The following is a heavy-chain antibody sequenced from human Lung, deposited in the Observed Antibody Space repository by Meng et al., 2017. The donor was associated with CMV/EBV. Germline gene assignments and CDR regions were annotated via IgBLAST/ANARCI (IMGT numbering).Heavy chain of an antibody. D-gene: IGHD6-13*01. Sequence: GGSLRLSCAASGFTFTRYWMSCVRQAPGKGLEWVDNIKQDGSERHYADSVKGRITISRDNAKNSLYLQTDSLRVEDTAIYYCARIGYSSSSFDYWGQGILVTVSS. V-gene: IGHV3-7*01. CDR3: ARIGYSSSSFDY. CDR1: GFTFTRYW. CDR2: IKQDGSER. J-gene: IGHJ4*02.